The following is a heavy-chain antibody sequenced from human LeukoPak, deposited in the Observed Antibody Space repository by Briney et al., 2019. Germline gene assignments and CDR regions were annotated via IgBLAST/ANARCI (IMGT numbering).Heavy chain of an antibody. J-gene: IGHJ5*02. V-gene: IGHV5-51*01. CDR2: IYPGDSDT. CDR1: GYSFTSYW. D-gene: IGHD1-26*01. CDR3: ARQRGRELLSPYNWFDP. Sequence: GESLKIPCKGSGYSFTSYWIGWVRQMPGKGLDWMGIIYPGDSDTRYSPSFQGQVTISADKSISTAYLQGSSLKASDAARYYCARQRGRELLSPYNWFDPWGQGTLVTVSS.